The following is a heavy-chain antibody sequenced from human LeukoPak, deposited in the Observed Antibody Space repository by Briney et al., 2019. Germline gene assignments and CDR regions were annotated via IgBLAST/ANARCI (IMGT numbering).Heavy chain of an antibody. CDR2: ISYDGSNK. D-gene: IGHD6-13*01. Sequence: GGSLRLSCAASGFTFSSYGMHWVRQAPGKGLEWVAVISYDGSNKYYADSVKGRFTISRDNSKNTLYLQMNSLRAEDTAVYYCAKEGIAAAGTGYFDYWGQGTLVTVSS. CDR1: GFTFSSYG. V-gene: IGHV3-30*18. J-gene: IGHJ4*02. CDR3: AKEGIAAAGTGYFDY.